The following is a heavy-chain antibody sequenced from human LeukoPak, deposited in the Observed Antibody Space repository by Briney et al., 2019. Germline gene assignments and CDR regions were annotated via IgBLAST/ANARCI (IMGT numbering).Heavy chain of an antibody. CDR3: ARTRYYYGSRSYGAPYYFDY. CDR2: INHSGST. J-gene: IGHJ4*02. Sequence: SETLSLTCAVYGGSFSGYFWSWIRQPPGKGLEWIGEINHSGSTNYNPSLKNRLTISVDTSKNQFSLKLSSVTAADTAVYYCARTRYYYGSRSYGAPYYFDYWGQGTLVTVSS. CDR1: GGSFSGYF. D-gene: IGHD3-10*01. V-gene: IGHV4-34*01.